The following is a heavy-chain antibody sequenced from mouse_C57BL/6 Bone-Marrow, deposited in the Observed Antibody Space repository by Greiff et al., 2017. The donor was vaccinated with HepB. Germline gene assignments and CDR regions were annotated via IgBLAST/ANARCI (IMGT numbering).Heavy chain of an antibody. CDR2: FYPGSGSI. V-gene: IGHV1-62-2*01. CDR1: GYTFTEYT. J-gene: IGHJ3*01. CDR3: ARHERNYYGSSSSWFAY. D-gene: IGHD1-1*01. Sequence: VQLQQSGAELVKPGASVKLSCKASGYTFTEYTIHWVKQRSGQGLEWIGWFYPGSGSIKYNEKFKDKATLTADKSSSTVYMELSSLTSEDSAVYFCARHERNYYGSSSSWFAYWGQGTLVTVST.